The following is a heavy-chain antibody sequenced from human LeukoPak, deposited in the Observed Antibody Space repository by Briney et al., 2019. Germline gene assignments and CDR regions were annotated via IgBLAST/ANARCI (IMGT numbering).Heavy chain of an antibody. D-gene: IGHD3-10*01. CDR1: GGSISSYY. CDR2: IYTSGST. CDR3: SRGPLITMLRGAKGAFDI. V-gene: IGHV4-4*09. J-gene: IGHJ3*02. Sequence: SETLSLTCTVSGGSISSYYWSWIRQPPGKGLEWIGYIYTSGSTYYNPSLESRVTISLDTTKNHFSLELRPVTAADTAVYSCSRGPLITMLRGAKGAFDIWGHGTMVTVSS.